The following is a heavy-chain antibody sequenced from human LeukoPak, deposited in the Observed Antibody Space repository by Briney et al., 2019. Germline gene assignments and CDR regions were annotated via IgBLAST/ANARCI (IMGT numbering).Heavy chain of an antibody. CDR1: GGTFSSYA. V-gene: IGHV1-8*03. D-gene: IGHD2-21*01. Sequence: ASVKVSCKASGGTFSSYAISWVRQAPGQGLEWMGWMNPNSGNTGYAQKFQGRVTITRNTSISTAYMELSSLRSEDTAVYYCARTSYIVGWFDPWGQGTLVTVSS. CDR2: MNPNSGNT. J-gene: IGHJ5*02. CDR3: ARTSYIVGWFDP.